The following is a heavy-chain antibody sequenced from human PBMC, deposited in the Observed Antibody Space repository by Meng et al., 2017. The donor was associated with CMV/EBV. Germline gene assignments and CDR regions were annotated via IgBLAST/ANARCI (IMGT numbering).Heavy chain of an antibody. J-gene: IGHJ5*02. Sequence: VQWGKSGAWVKKPGATVRCSCTVSGYTLTGYYMHWVRQAPGQGLEWMGWINPNSGGTNYAQKFQGRVTMTRDTSISTAYMELSRLRSDDTAVYYCARGPLGEYSNYDAPWGQGTLVTVSS. V-gene: IGHV1-2*02. CDR1: GYTLTGYY. CDR2: INPNSGGT. D-gene: IGHD4-11*01. CDR3: ARGPLGEYSNYDAP.